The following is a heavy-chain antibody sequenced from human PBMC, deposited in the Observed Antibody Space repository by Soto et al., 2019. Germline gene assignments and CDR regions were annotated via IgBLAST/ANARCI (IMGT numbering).Heavy chain of an antibody. CDR2: ISGYGDIT. CDR3: VKEGRMGGRHPTNKYYFDY. D-gene: IGHD3-10*01. J-gene: IGHJ4*02. V-gene: IGHV3-64D*06. CDR1: GFTFTTYG. Sequence: GGSLRLSCSASGFTFTTYGMHWVRQAPGEGLEYVASISGYGDITYHADSVKGRFTISRDNSKNTLFLQMSSLRPEDTAVYYCVKEGRMGGRHPTNKYYFDYWGQGTLVTVSS.